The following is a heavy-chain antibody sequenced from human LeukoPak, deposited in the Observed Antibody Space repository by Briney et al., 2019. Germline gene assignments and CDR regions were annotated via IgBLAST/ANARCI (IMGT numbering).Heavy chain of an antibody. CDR3: ARDAPSGRIPGY. Sequence: GASVKVPCKASGYTFTSYGITWVRQAPGQGLEWMGWISGYNGNANYAQKLQGRVTMTTDTSTSTAYLDLRSLRSDDTAVYYCARDAPSGRIPGYWGQGTLVTVSS. D-gene: IGHD1-26*01. CDR1: GYTFTSYG. CDR2: ISGYNGNA. J-gene: IGHJ4*02. V-gene: IGHV1-18*01.